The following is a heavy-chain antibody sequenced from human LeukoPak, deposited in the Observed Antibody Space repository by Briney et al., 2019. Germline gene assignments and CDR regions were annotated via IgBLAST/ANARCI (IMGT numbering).Heavy chain of an antibody. Sequence: GASVKVSCKASGYTFTSYGISWVRQAPGQGLEWMGWITSYNGNTKYAQNVQDRVTMTTDTSTSTAYMELRSLRSDDTAVYYCARDSGTYCSSTSCYVVYGMDVWGQGTTVTVSS. CDR2: ITSYNGNT. D-gene: IGHD2-2*01. V-gene: IGHV1-18*01. CDR1: GYTFTSYG. J-gene: IGHJ6*02. CDR3: ARDSGTYCSSTSCYVVYGMDV.